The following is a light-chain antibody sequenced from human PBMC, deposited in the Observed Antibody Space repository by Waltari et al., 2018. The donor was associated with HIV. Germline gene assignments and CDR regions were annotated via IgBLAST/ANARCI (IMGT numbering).Light chain of an antibody. J-gene: IGLJ1*01. V-gene: IGLV3-25*03. CDR2: RDI. CDR3: RSADNSGTYV. Sequence: SYDLTQPPSVSVSPGQTARITCSGDTLSNQYSYWYQQKAGQAPVLGIFRDIERPSGVPERFSGSRSGATVTLTISGVQAEDEADYYCRSADNSGTYVFATGTQVTVL. CDR1: TLSNQY.